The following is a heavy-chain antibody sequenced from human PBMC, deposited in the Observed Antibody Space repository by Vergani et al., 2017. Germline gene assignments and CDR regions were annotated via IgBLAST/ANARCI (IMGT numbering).Heavy chain of an antibody. CDR3: AREYSSTSGRAFDF. V-gene: IGHV3-23*04. CDR2: ISARYPST. D-gene: IGHD2-2*01. CDR1: GFTFSACP. Sequence: DVHLAESGGGFFQPGGSVRLSCAASGFTFSACPMTWVRQAPGKGLEWVSAISARYPSTYYADSVKGRFTISRDNSKNIRYLQMNSLRAEDTAVYYCAREYSSTSGRAFDFWGQGTKVTVSS. J-gene: IGHJ3*01.